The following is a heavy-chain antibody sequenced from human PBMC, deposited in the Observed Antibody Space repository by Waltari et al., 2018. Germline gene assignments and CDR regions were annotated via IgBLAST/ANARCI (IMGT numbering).Heavy chain of an antibody. J-gene: IGHJ2*01. CDR3: ARDYLFVDL. CDR1: VFTFSSSW. Sequence: EEQLVESGGGLVQPGGSLRLSCAASVFTFSSSWMSLVRQAPGKGLEWVANMNQVGGAIFYVDSVKGRFTISRDNAKNSLFLQMDNLRAEDTAVYYCARDYLFVDLWGRGTLVSVSS. CDR2: MNQVGGAI. V-gene: IGHV3-7*01. D-gene: IGHD1-26*01.